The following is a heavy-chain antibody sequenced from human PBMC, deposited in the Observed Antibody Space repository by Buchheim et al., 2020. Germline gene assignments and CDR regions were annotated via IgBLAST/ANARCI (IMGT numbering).Heavy chain of an antibody. V-gene: IGHV3-33*01. CDR2: IWYDGSDK. J-gene: IGHJ6*02. Sequence: QVQPVESGGGVVQPGRSLRLSCAASGFTFSNYGMHWVRQAPGKGLDWVAVIWYDGSDKYYADSVKGRFTISRDSSKNTLYLQMNSLRAEDTAVYYCARNRQENGMDVWGQGTT. CDR3: ARNRQENGMDV. CDR1: GFTFSNYG.